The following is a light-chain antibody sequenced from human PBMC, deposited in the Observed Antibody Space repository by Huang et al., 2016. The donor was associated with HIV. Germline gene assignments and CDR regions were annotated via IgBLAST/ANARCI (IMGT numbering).Light chain of an antibody. J-gene: IGKJ2*01. V-gene: IGKV3-20*01. CDR2: GAS. CDR3: QQYGSSPYT. CDR1: QSVSSSY. Sequence: IVLTQSPGTLSLSPGETAPLSCRASQSVSSSYLAWYQQKAGQAPRLLIYGASSRATGIPDRFSGSGSGTDFTLTISRLEPEDFAVYYCQQYGSSPYTFGQGTKLEIK.